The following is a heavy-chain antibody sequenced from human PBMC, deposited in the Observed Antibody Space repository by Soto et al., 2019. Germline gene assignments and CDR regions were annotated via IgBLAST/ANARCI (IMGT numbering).Heavy chain of an antibody. J-gene: IGHJ4*02. CDR2: ISAYNGNT. D-gene: IGHD5-12*01. V-gene: IGHV1-18*01. Sequence: ASVKVSCKASGYTFTSYGISWVRQAPGQGLEWMGWISAYNGNTNYAQKLQGRVTMTTDTSTSTAYMELRSLRSDDTAVYYCARDTHSRSRDGYNYFDYWGQGTLVTVSS. CDR3: ARDTHSRSRDGYNYFDY. CDR1: GYTFTSYG.